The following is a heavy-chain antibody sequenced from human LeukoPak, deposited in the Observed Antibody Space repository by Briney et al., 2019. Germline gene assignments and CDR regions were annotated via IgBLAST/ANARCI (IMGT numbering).Heavy chain of an antibody. J-gene: IGHJ4*02. V-gene: IGHV4-4*07. CDR2: IYTSGST. D-gene: IGHD3-22*01. CDR1: GGSISSYY. CDR3: ARDMGYYYDSSGYYDY. Sequence: SETLSLTCTVSGGSISSYYWSWIRQPAGKGLEWIGRIYTSGSTNYNPSLKGRVTMSVDTSKNQFSLKLSSVTAADTAVYYCARDMGYYYDSSGYYDYWGQGTLVTVSS.